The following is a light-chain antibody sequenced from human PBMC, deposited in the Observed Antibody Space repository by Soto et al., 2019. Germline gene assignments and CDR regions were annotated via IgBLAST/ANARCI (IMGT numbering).Light chain of an antibody. Sequence: SYELTQPPSVSVSPGQTARITCSGDTLPKQYAYWYQQKPGQAPVAVIYKDSERPSGIPERFSGSSSGTTVTLTISGVQAEDEADYYCQSADSSGTYVVFGGGTKLTVL. J-gene: IGLJ2*01. V-gene: IGLV3-25*02. CDR1: TLPKQY. CDR2: KDS. CDR3: QSADSSGTYVV.